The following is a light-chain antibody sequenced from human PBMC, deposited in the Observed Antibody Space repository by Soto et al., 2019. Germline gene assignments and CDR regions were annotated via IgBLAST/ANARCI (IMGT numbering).Light chain of an antibody. Sequence: EIVLTQSPGTLSLSPGERATLSCRASPSVSSNYSAWYQQLPGQAPRLLIYGASSRAADIPDRLSGSGSGTDFTRTIIKLEPEDFAVYYCQQYHNTPMTFGQGTRLENK. CDR1: PSVSSNY. CDR3: QQYHNTPMT. CDR2: GAS. J-gene: IGKJ5*01. V-gene: IGKV3-20*01.